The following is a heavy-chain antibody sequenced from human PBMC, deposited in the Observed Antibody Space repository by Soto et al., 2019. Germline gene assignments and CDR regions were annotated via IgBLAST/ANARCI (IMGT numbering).Heavy chain of an antibody. D-gene: IGHD4-17*01. CDR3: ARHFNHMYGDDYFDY. J-gene: IGHJ4*02. V-gene: IGHV4-39*01. Sequence: QLQLQESGPGLMKPSETLSLTCTVSGGSISSGNYVWAWIRQSPGKGLEWIGRIYYTGATYYNPSLKSRVTISGDTSTSQFSLKLSSVTAADTAVYYCARHFNHMYGDDYFDYWGQGTLVTVSS. CDR1: GGSISSGNYV. CDR2: IYYTGAT.